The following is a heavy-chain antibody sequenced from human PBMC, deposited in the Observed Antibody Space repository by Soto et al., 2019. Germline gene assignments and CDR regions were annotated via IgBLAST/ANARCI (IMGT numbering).Heavy chain of an antibody. CDR1: GGSISSGDYY. Sequence: QVQLQESGPGLVKPSQTLSLTCTVSGGSISSGDYYWSWIRQPPGKGLEWIGYIYYSGSTYYNPSLKSRVTITVDTSKNQFSLQLSSVTAADTAVYYCARASQWLVLPNWYFDLWGRGTLVTVSS. V-gene: IGHV4-30-4*01. CDR2: IYYSGST. CDR3: ARASQWLVLPNWYFDL. J-gene: IGHJ2*01. D-gene: IGHD6-19*01.